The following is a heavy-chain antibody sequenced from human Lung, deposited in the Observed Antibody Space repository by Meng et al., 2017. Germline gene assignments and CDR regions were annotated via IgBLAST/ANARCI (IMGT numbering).Heavy chain of an antibody. CDR2: LSGGGFTT. CDR1: GFSFSSYA. D-gene: IGHD3-10*01. V-gene: IGHV3-23*04. Sequence: EVTLVEAGGGLVQPGGSLRLSCAASGFSFSSYAMSWVRHAPGKGLEWVSALSGGGFTTYYADSVKGRFAISRHNSKNTLYLQMNSLRAEDTALYYCAKYSYGLGDYLDYWGQGTLVTVSS. J-gene: IGHJ4*02. CDR3: AKYSYGLGDYLDY.